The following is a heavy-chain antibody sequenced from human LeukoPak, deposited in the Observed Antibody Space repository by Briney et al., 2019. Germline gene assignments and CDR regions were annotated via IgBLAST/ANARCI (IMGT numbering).Heavy chain of an antibody. CDR1: GDSISSNSYY. Sequence: SETLSLTCTVSGDSISSNSYYWGWIRQPPGKGLEWIGSIYYSGSTYYNPSLKSRVTISVDTSKNQFSLKLSSVTAADTAVYYCARERLGYYDRSGLDYWGQGTLVTVSS. CDR3: ARERLGYYDRSGLDY. CDR2: IYYSGST. J-gene: IGHJ4*02. D-gene: IGHD3-22*01. V-gene: IGHV4-39*07.